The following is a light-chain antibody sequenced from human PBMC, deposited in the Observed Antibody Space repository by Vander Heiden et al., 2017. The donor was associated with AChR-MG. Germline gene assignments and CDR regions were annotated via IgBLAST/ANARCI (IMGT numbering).Light chain of an antibody. CDR1: QSLSSY. J-gene: IGKJ1*01. CDR3: QQYGNSPRGT. V-gene: IGKV3-20*01. Sequence: EIVLTQSPGPLSLSPGERATLSCRASQSLSSYLAWYQQKPGQAPRLLIYAASTRATGIPDRFSGSGSGTDFTLTISRLEPEDFAVYYCQQYGNSPRGTFGQGTKVEIK. CDR2: AAS.